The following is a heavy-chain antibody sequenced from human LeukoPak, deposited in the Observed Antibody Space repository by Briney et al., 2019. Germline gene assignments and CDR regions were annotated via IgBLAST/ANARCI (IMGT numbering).Heavy chain of an antibody. D-gene: IGHD6-13*01. CDR2: IKQDGSEK. J-gene: IGHJ6*04. Sequence: GGSLRLSCAASGFTFSSYWMSWVRQAPGKGLEWVANIKQDGSEKYYVDSVKGRFTISRDNAKNSLYLQMNSLRAEDTAVYYCARVLAAAGPYGYGMDVWGKGTTVTVSS. V-gene: IGHV3-7*01. CDR3: ARVLAAAGPYGYGMDV. CDR1: GFTFSSYW.